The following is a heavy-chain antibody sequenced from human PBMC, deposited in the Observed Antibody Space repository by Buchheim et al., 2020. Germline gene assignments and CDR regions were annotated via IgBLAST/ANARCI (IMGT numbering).Heavy chain of an antibody. CDR1: GFTFSSYS. CDR2: ISSSSSYI. D-gene: IGHD2-2*02. Sequence: EVQLVESGGGLVKPGGSLRLSCAASGFTFSSYSMNWVRQAPGKGLEWVSSISSSSSYIYYADSVKGRFTISRDNAKKYLYLQMNSLRAEDTAVYYCARLVVPAAISAYGMDVWGQGTT. V-gene: IGHV3-21*01. J-gene: IGHJ6*02. CDR3: ARLVVPAAISAYGMDV.